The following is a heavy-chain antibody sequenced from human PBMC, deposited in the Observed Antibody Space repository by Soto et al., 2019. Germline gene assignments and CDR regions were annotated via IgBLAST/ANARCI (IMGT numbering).Heavy chain of an antibody. D-gene: IGHD6-13*01. CDR3: ARGSSSSWYSYYYYGMDV. CDR2: ISGSGGST. V-gene: IGHV3-23*01. CDR1: GFTFSSYA. J-gene: IGHJ6*02. Sequence: GGSLRLSCAASGFTFSSYAMSWVRQAPGKGLEWVSAISGSGGSTYYADSVKGRFTISRDNSKNTLYLQMNSLRAEDTAVYYCARGSSSSWYSYYYYGMDVWGQGTTVTVSS.